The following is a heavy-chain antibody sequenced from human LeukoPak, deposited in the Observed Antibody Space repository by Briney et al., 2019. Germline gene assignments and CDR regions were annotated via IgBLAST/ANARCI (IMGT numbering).Heavy chain of an antibody. CDR2: IKPDGTTK. D-gene: IGHD3-22*01. Sequence: GGSLRLSCAASGFPFSSYSMTWVRQAPGKGLEWVANIKPDGTTKFYVDSVKGRFTISRDNSKNTLYLQMNSLRAEDTAVYYCAKDRRGYSEPVDYWGQGTLVTVSS. V-gene: IGHV3-7*03. J-gene: IGHJ4*02. CDR3: AKDRRGYSEPVDY. CDR1: GFPFSSYS.